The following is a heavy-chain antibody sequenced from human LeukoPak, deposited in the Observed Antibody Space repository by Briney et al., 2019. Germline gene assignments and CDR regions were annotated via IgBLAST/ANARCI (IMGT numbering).Heavy chain of an antibody. J-gene: IGHJ4*02. D-gene: IGHD3-22*01. CDR2: IYYSGSP. V-gene: IGHV4-59*01. Sequence: PSETLSLTCTVSGGSISSYYWNWIRQPPGKGLEWIGYIYYSGSPNYNPSLKSRVTISVDTSKNQLSLKLSSVTAADTAVYYCAGGTGSGYYLPMFDYWGQGTLVTVSS. CDR1: GGSISSYY. CDR3: AGGTGSGYYLPMFDY.